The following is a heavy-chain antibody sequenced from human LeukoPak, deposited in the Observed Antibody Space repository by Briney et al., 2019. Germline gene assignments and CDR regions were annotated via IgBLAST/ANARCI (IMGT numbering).Heavy chain of an antibody. CDR3: ARESDRRTMVRGAGAFDI. V-gene: IGHV4-31*03. D-gene: IGHD3-10*01. Sequence: PSETLSLTCTVSGGSISSGGYYWSWIRQHPGKGLEWIGYIYYSGSTYYNPSLKSRVTISVDTSKNQFSLKLSSVTAADTAVYYCARESDRRTMVRGAGAFDIWGQGTMVTVSS. CDR1: GGSISSGGYY. CDR2: IYYSGST. J-gene: IGHJ3*02.